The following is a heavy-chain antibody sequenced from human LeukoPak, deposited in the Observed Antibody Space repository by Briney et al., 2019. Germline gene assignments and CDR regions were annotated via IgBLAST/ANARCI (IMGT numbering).Heavy chain of an antibody. J-gene: IGHJ3*02. CDR1: GYTFTYYY. Sequence: ASVKVSCKASGYTFTYYYMHWVRQAPGQGLEWMGWISAYNGNTNYAQKLQGRVTMTTDTSTSTAYMELRSLRSDDTAVYYCARDRNEWFGELTDAFDIWGQGTMVTVSS. CDR2: ISAYNGNT. V-gene: IGHV1-18*04. CDR3: ARDRNEWFGELTDAFDI. D-gene: IGHD3-10*01.